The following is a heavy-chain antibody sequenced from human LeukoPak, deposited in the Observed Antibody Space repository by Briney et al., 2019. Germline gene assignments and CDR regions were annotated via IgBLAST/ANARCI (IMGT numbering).Heavy chain of an antibody. V-gene: IGHV3-7*03. D-gene: IGHD6-13*01. Sequence: PGGSLRLSCTASGFTFSNFWMGWVRQAPGKGLEWVANIKQDGSEKYYVGSVKGRFTISRDNAKNSLYLQMNSLRAEDTAVYYCARDRVAAAGTNWFDPWGQGTLVTVSS. CDR3: ARDRVAAAGTNWFDP. J-gene: IGHJ5*02. CDR1: GFTFSNFW. CDR2: IKQDGSEK.